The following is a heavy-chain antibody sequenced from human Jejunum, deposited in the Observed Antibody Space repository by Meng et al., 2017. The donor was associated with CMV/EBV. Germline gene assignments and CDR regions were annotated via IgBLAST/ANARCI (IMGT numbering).Heavy chain of an antibody. Sequence: TCAVSGGSIYRTNWWTWVRPSPGKGLEWIGDIWHSGSASYSPSLKSRVTMSVDRSSNQFSLKLTSVTAADTAVYYCARGTVDVDFDYWGQGTLVTVSS. CDR1: GGSIYRTNW. D-gene: IGHD2-2*03. CDR3: ARGTVDVDFDY. CDR2: IWHSGSA. V-gene: IGHV4-4*02. J-gene: IGHJ4*02.